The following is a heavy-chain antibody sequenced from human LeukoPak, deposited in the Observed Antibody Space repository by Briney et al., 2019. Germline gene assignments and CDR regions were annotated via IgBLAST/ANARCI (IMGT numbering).Heavy chain of an antibody. J-gene: IGHJ4*02. CDR2: ISGSGGST. D-gene: IGHD2-2*01. CDR1: GFTFSGYA. CDR3: AKWLGDIVVVPAAGIDY. V-gene: IGHV3-23*01. Sequence: GGSLRLSCAASGFTFSGYAMSWVRQAPGKGLEWVSAISGSGGSTYYADSVKGRFTISRDNSKNTLYLQMNSLRAEDTAVYYCAKWLGDIVVVPAAGIDYWGQGTLVTVSS.